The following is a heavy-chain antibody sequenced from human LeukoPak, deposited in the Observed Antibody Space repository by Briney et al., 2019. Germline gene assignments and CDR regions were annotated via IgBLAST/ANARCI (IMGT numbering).Heavy chain of an antibody. V-gene: IGHV1-46*01. CDR2: INSSGGST. J-gene: IGHJ4*02. CDR1: GYTFTSYY. D-gene: IGHD3-3*01. CDR3: ARDRKEIGYYDFWSGYPDTFYFDY. Sequence: GASEKVSCKASGYTFTSYYMHWVRQAPGQGLEWMGIINSSGGSTSYAQKFQGRVTMTRDTSTSTVYMELSSLRSEDTAVYYCARDRKEIGYYDFWSGYPDTFYFDYWGQGTLVTVSS.